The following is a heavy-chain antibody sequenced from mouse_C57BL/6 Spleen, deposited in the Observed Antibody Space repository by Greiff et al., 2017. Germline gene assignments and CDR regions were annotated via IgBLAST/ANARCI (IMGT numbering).Heavy chain of an antibody. Sequence: VHLVESGAELVRPGASVKLSCKASGYTFTDYYINWVKQRPGQGLEWIARIYPGSGNTYYNEKFKGKATLTAEKSSSTAYMQLSSLTSEDSAVYFCARSKTAHHYFDYWGQGTTLTVSS. V-gene: IGHV1-76*01. CDR2: IYPGSGNT. J-gene: IGHJ2*01. CDR1: GYTFTDYY. CDR3: ARSKTAHHYFDY. D-gene: IGHD3-2*02.